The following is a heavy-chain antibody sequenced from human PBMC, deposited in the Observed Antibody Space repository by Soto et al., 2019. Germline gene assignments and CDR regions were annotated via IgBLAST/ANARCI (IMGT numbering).Heavy chain of an antibody. Sequence: PGGSLRLSCAASGFTFSTFGMHWVRQAPGKGLEWVAVISYDGSQKYYGDSVKGRFTISRDNSQNTLYLQMNSLRGEDTALYYCVKGVSSSPFDYWGQGTPVTVSS. D-gene: IGHD6-6*01. CDR2: ISYDGSQK. CDR3: VKGVSSSPFDY. CDR1: GFTFSTFG. J-gene: IGHJ4*02. V-gene: IGHV3-30*18.